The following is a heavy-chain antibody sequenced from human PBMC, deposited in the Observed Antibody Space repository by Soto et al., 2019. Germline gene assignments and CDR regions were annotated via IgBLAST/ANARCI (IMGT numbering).Heavy chain of an antibody. V-gene: IGHV1-69*01. D-gene: IGHD6-19*01. CDR1: GGTLSKHA. CDR3: ARGGTSGWLKGAYDV. Sequence: QVQLVQSGAEVKKPGSSVKVSCKASGGTLSKHAITWVRRAPGQGLEWLGGIIPMFGIPNYPQKFQGRVTISGDDSTNTSHMELNSLTSEDTAIYYCARGGTSGWLKGAYDVWGQGTMVTVS. J-gene: IGHJ3*01. CDR2: IIPMFGIP.